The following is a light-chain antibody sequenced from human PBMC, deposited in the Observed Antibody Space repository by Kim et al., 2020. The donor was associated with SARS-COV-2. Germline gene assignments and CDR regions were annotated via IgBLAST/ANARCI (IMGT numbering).Light chain of an antibody. CDR1: NNGSKN. CDR3: QVWDISTDVQ. V-gene: IGLV3-9*01. J-gene: IGLJ2*01. Sequence: SYELTQPLSVSVALGQTARISCGGNNNGSKNVHWYQQKPGQAPVLVIYRDTNRPSGIPERFSGSNSGNTATLTINGAQAGDEDKYYCQVWDISTDVQFGGGTKLTVL. CDR2: RDT.